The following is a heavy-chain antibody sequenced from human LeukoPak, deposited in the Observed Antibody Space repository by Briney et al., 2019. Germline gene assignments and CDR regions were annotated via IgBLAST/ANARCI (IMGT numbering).Heavy chain of an antibody. D-gene: IGHD1-7*01. Sequence: SETLSLTCTVSGGSISSSDYYWGWIRRPPGKGLEWIASIYYSGSTYYYPSLKSRVTISKDTSKNQFSLKLNSVTAADTAVYYCARGNWNYNWFDPWGQGTLVTVSS. CDR1: GGSISSSDYY. CDR2: IYYSGST. J-gene: IGHJ5*02. CDR3: ARGNWNYNWFDP. V-gene: IGHV4-39*01.